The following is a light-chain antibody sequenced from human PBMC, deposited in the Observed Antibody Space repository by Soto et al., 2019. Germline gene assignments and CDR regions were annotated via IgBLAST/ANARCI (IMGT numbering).Light chain of an antibody. CDR2: QAS. CDR3: QHYKSYSEA. Sequence: DIQMTQSPSTLSGSVGDRVTITCRASQTISSWLAWYQQKPGKAPKLLIYQASTLKSGVPSRFSGSRSVTEFTLTISRLQPDDFATYYCQHYKSYSEAFGQGTKVDIK. V-gene: IGKV1-5*03. J-gene: IGKJ1*01. CDR1: QTISSW.